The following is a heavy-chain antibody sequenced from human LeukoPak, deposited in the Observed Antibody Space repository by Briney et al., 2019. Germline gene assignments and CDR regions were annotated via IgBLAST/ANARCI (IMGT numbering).Heavy chain of an antibody. CDR1: GYTFTNYG. Sequence: GASVKVSCKASGYTFTNYGISWVRQAPGQGLEWMGWISAYNGNTNYAQKVQGRVTMTTDTSTCTAHMELRSLRSDDTAVYYCARGGEEGDYYGLVYWGQGTLVTVSS. D-gene: IGHD3-10*01. V-gene: IGHV1-18*04. J-gene: IGHJ4*02. CDR2: ISAYNGNT. CDR3: ARGGEEGDYYGLVY.